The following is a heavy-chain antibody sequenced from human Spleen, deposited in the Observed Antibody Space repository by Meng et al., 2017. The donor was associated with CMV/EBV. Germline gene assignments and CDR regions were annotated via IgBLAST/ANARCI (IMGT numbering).Heavy chain of an antibody. CDR3: ARSGDMVVRLNEYYFDY. J-gene: IGHJ4*02. Sequence: SVKVSCKASGGTFSSYAISWVRQAPGQGLEWMGGIIPIFGTANYAQKFQGRVTITTDESTSTAYMELSSLRSEDTAVYHCARSGDMVVRLNEYYFDYWGQGTLVTVSS. V-gene: IGHV1-69*05. D-gene: IGHD4/OR15-4a*01. CDR2: IIPIFGTA. CDR1: GGTFSSYA.